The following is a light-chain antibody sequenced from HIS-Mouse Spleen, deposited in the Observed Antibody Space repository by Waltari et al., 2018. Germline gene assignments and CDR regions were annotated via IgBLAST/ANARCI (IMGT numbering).Light chain of an antibody. CDR2: EGS. CDR1: SRDVGSYNL. Sequence: QSALTQPAPVSGSPGQSITISCTGTSRDVGSYNLASWYQQHTGKAPKLMIYEGSKRPSGVSNRFSGSKSGNTASLTISGLQAEDEADYYCCSYAGSSTWVFGGGTKLTVL. V-gene: IGLV2-23*01. CDR3: CSYAGSSTWV. J-gene: IGLJ3*02.